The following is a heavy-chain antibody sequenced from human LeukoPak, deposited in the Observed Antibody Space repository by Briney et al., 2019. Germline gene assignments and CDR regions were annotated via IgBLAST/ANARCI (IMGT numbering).Heavy chain of an antibody. CDR3: ASDYSTNY. Sequence: SETLSLTCAVYGGSFSGYYWSWIRQPPGKGLEWIGEINHSGSTNYNPSLKSRVTISVDASKNQFSVKLSSVTAADTAVYYCASDYSTNYWGQGTLVTVSS. J-gene: IGHJ4*02. CDR1: GGSFSGYY. D-gene: IGHD4-11*01. CDR2: INHSGST. V-gene: IGHV4-34*01.